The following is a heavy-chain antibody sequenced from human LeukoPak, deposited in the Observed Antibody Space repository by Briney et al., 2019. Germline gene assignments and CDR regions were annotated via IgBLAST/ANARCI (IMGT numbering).Heavy chain of an antibody. CDR2: INHSGST. J-gene: IGHJ6*02. CDR3: ARGLYDFWSGYYTYYYYGMDV. CDR1: GGSISSYY. Sequence: SETLSLTCTVSGGSISSYYWSWIRQPPGKGLEWIGEINHSGSTNYNPSLKSRVTISVDTSKNQFSLKLSSVTAADTAVYYCARGLYDFWSGYYTYYYYGMDVWGQGTTVTVSS. V-gene: IGHV4-34*01. D-gene: IGHD3-3*01.